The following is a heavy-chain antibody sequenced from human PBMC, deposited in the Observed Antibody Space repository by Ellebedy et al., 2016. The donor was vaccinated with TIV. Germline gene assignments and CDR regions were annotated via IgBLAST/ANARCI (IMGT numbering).Heavy chain of an antibody. CDR2: IFTSGSF. Sequence: SETLSLXXTVSGGSVSRYFWSWIRQPAGKGLEWIGRIFTSGSFNYNPSLMSRITMSVVTSKNQISVRLNSVTAADTAVYYCARVHCSITTCDYYYMDVWGKGTTVTVSS. V-gene: IGHV4-4*07. D-gene: IGHD1-1*01. J-gene: IGHJ6*03. CDR3: ARVHCSITTCDYYYMDV. CDR1: GGSVSRYF.